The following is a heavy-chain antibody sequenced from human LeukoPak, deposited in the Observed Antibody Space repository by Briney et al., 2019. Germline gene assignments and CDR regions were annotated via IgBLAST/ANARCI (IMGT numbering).Heavy chain of an antibody. D-gene: IGHD4-11*01. CDR1: DDSITIYY. CDR2: IDHTGTT. CDR3: ARGCVSSSTWHSTYYYYFYMDV. Sequence: PSETLSLTCSVSDDSITIYYWTWIRQPPGKGLEWIGYIDHTGTTNYNPSLNSRVTISRDTSKNHFSLQLSSVTAADTAVYFCARGCVSSSTWHSTYYYYFYMDVWGKGTTVTVSS. J-gene: IGHJ6*03. V-gene: IGHV4-59*01.